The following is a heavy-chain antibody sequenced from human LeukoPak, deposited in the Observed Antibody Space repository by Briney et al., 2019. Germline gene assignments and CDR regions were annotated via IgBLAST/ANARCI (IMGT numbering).Heavy chain of an antibody. Sequence: SETLSLTCTVSGGSISSSSYYWGWIRQPPGKGLEWIGSIYYSGSTYYNPSLKSRVTISVDTSKNQFSLKLSSVTAADTAVYYCARGRYCSSTSCYMRDNWFDPWGQGTLVTVSS. V-gene: IGHV4-39*01. CDR1: GGSISSSSYY. D-gene: IGHD2-2*01. J-gene: IGHJ5*02. CDR2: IYYSGST. CDR3: ARGRYCSSTSCYMRDNWFDP.